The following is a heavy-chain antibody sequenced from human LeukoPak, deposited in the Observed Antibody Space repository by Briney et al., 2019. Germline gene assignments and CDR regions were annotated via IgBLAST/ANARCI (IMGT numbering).Heavy chain of an antibody. CDR1: GFTFSSYA. V-gene: IGHV3-23*01. J-gene: IGHJ1*01. CDR3: ARDSYYYDSSGSPNPEYFQH. Sequence: PGGSLRLSCAASGFTFSSYAVSWVRQAPGKGLEWVSAISGSGGSTYYADSVKGRFTISRDNSKNTLYLQMNSLRAEDTAVYYCARDSYYYDSSGSPNPEYFQHWGQGTLVTVSS. D-gene: IGHD3-22*01. CDR2: ISGSGGST.